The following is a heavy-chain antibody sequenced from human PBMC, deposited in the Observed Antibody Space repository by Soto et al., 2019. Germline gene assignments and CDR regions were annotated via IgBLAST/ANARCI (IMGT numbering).Heavy chain of an antibody. D-gene: IGHD6-13*01. CDR2: ISNNGAHT. J-gene: IGHJ6*03. V-gene: IGHV3-64*01. CDR1: GFTFSNYE. CDR3: ARRGYGSRWPNVYMDV. Sequence: EAQLVESGGGSVQPGGSPRLSCAASGFTFSNYEMHWVRQAPGKGLEYVSGISNNGAHTDYAKSVKGRFTISRDNSENTLYLQMGSLRAEDMALYYCARRGYGSRWPNVYMDVWGKGTTVTVSS.